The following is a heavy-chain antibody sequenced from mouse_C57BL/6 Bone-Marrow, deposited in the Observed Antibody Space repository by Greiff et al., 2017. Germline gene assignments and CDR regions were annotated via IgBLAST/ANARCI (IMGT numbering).Heavy chain of an antibody. CDR3: ARGAY. Sequence: QVQLKESGAELVKPGASVKISCKASGYAFSSYWMNWVKQRPGTGLEWIGQIFPGDGDTNYNGKFQGKATLTADKSSSTAYMQLLSLTSASSAFYFCARGAYWGQGTLITVSA. V-gene: IGHV1-80*01. CDR2: IFPGDGDT. CDR1: GYAFSSYW. J-gene: IGHJ3*01.